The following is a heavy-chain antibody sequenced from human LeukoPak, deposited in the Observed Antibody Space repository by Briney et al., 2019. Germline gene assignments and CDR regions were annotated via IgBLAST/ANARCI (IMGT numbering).Heavy chain of an antibody. CDR1: GGPISTYY. CDR2: IYYSGST. V-gene: IGHV4-59*08. Sequence: SETLSLTCTVSGGPISTYYWSWIRQPPGKGLEWIGYIYYSGSTNYNPSLKSRVTISVDTSKTQFSLKLSSVTAADAAVYYCARPMVRGSPDAFDIWGQGTMVTVSS. CDR3: ARPMVRGSPDAFDI. D-gene: IGHD3-10*01. J-gene: IGHJ3*02.